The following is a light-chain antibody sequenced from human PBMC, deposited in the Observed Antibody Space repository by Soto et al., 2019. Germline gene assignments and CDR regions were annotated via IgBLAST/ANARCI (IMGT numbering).Light chain of an antibody. CDR1: SSDVGGYNY. Sequence: QSALTQPASVSGSPGQSITISCTGTSSDVGGYNYVSWYQQHPGKAPKVMIYDVSNRPSGVSNRFSGSKSGNTASLTISGLQAEDEADYYCCSYAGSSTPVVFGGGTKLTVL. CDR3: CSYAGSSTPVV. CDR2: DVS. J-gene: IGLJ2*01. V-gene: IGLV2-14*03.